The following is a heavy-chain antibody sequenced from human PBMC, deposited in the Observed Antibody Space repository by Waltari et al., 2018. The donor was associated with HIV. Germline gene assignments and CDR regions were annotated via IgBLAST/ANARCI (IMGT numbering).Heavy chain of an antibody. D-gene: IGHD4-17*01. Sequence: EVQLVESGGDLVQPGGSLTLSCAASGFTFFGSAMPWVRQASGKGLEWVGHIRSQGNNFATAYTASLKGRFTISRDDSKNTAYLHMNSLTTDDTALYFCTRGYGDFWGMDWGQGTLVTVSS. J-gene: IGHJ4*02. CDR1: GFTFFGSA. V-gene: IGHV3-73*02. CDR2: IRSQGNNFAT. CDR3: TRGYGDFWGMD.